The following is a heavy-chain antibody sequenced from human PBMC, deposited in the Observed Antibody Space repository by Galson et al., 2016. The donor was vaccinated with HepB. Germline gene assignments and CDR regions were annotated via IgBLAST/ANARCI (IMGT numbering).Heavy chain of an antibody. Sequence: CAISGDSVSSNNAIWNWIRQSPSRGLEWLGRTYYRSKWYNDYGVSVKSRITISPDTSKNQFSLQLTSVTPEDTAVYYLAGHLRMGRTSNGLDVWGQGTTAAVSS. CDR2: TYYRSKWYN. D-gene: IGHD1/OR15-1a*01. CDR3: AGHLRMGRTSNGLDV. J-gene: IGHJ6*02. CDR1: GDSVSSNNAI. V-gene: IGHV6-1*01.